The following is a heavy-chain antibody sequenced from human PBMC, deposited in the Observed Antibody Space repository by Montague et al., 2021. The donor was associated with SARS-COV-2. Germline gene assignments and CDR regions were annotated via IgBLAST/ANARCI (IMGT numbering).Heavy chain of an antibody. CDR1: GGSISSSNYY. CDR2: IYYSGTT. V-gene: IGHV4-39*01. Sequence: SETLSLTCTVSGGSISSSNYYWGWIRQPPGKGLEWIGSIYYSGTTYYNPSLQSRVTISVDTSQKQFSLKLSSVTAADTAVYYCSRETYTSGWFQQLDYWGQGTLVTVSS. J-gene: IGHJ4*02. CDR3: SRETYTSGWFQQLDY. D-gene: IGHD6-19*01.